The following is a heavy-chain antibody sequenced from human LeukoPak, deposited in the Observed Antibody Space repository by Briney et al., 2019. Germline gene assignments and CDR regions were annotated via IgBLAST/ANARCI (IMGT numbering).Heavy chain of an antibody. Sequence: GGSLRLSCAASGFTFNNAWMSWVRQAPGKGLEWVGRIKSKIDGGTTDYAAPVKGRFTISRDDSRNTLFLRMSSLKTEDTAVYYCTTDRRHDILTGYYRGWFDPWGQGILVTVSS. CDR1: GFTFNNAW. J-gene: IGHJ5*02. D-gene: IGHD3-9*01. CDR3: TTDRRHDILTGYYRGWFDP. V-gene: IGHV3-15*01. CDR2: IKSKIDGGTT.